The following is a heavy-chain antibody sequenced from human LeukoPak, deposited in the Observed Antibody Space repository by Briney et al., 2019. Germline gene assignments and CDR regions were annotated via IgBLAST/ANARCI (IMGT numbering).Heavy chain of an antibody. D-gene: IGHD2-15*01. CDR3: ATYPRYCSGGSCDRIGY. V-gene: IGHV3-11*03. Sequence: GGSLRLSCAASGFAFSDYYMSWIRQALGKGLEWVSYISSSSSYTNYADSVKGRFTISRDNAKNSLYLQMNSLRAEDTAVYYCATYPRYCSGGSCDRIGYWGRGTLVTVSS. CDR1: GFAFSDYY. CDR2: ISSSSSYT. J-gene: IGHJ4*02.